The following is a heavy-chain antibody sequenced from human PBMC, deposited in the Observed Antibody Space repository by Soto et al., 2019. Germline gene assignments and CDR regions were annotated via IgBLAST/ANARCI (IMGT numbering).Heavy chain of an antibody. CDR2: IYPGDSDT. CDR1: GYRSTNYW. V-gene: IGHV5-51*01. Sequence: PGESVKISCKGSGYRSTNYWIGWLRQMPGKGLEWMGIIYPGDSDTRYSPSFQGQVTFSADKSISTAYLQWSSLKAADTAMYYCARPGITGNMEETHDGFDIWGQGTMVTVSS. J-gene: IGHJ3*02. D-gene: IGHD1-20*01. CDR3: ARPGITGNMEETHDGFDI.